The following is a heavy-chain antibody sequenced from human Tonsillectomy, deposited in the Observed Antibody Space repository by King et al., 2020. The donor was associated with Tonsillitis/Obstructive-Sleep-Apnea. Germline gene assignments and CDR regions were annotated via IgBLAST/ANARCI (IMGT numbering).Heavy chain of an antibody. V-gene: IGHV4-39*01. J-gene: IGHJ4*02. D-gene: IGHD3-22*01. Sequence: QLQESGPGLVKPSETLSLTCTVSGGSISSSSYYWGWLRQPPGKGLEWIGNVYYSGSTYYNPSLKSRVTIAVDTSKNQFSLKLSSVTAADTAVFYCARQDSSGYPYYFDYWGQGTLVTVSS. CDR2: VYYSGST. CDR3: ARQDSSGYPYYFDY. CDR1: GGSISSSSYY.